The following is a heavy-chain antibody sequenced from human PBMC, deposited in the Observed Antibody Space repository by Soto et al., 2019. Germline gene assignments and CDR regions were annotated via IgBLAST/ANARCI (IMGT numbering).Heavy chain of an antibody. D-gene: IGHD2-15*01. CDR1: GFTFSSYA. Sequence: PGGSLRLSCAASGFTFSSYAMHWVRQAPGKGLEWVAVISYDGSNKYYADSVKGRFTISRDNSKNTLYLQMNSLRAEATAVYYCARVHLGYCSSGSCDFYYYYYGMDVWGQGTTVTVSS. J-gene: IGHJ6*02. V-gene: IGHV3-30-3*01. CDR2: ISYDGSNK. CDR3: ARVHLGYCSSGSCDFYYYYYGMDV.